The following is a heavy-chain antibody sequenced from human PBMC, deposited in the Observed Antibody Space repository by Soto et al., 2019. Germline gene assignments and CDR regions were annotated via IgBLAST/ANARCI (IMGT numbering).Heavy chain of an antibody. D-gene: IGHD6-13*01. Sequence: ASVKVSFKASGYTFTSYDINWVRQATGQGLEWMGWMNPNSGNTGYAQKFQGRVTMTRNTSISTAYMELSSLRSEDTAVYYCARRDSSSWYRVNYGMDVWGQGTTVTVSS. V-gene: IGHV1-8*01. J-gene: IGHJ6*02. CDR2: MNPNSGNT. CDR3: ARRDSSSWYRVNYGMDV. CDR1: GYTFTSYD.